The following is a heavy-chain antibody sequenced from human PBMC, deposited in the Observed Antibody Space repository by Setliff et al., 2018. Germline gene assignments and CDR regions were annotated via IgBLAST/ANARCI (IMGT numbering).Heavy chain of an antibody. Sequence: ASVKVSCKTSGYTFISYGLSWMRQAPGQGLEWMGWISGYNGNTEYAQNLQGRVTMTMDTSTSTAYVELRSLTSDDTAVYYCARVPRLEWLLPTFDSWGQGTLVTVSS. V-gene: IGHV1-18*01. CDR1: GYTFISYG. CDR3: ARVPRLEWLLPTFDS. D-gene: IGHD3-3*01. J-gene: IGHJ4*02. CDR2: ISGYNGNT.